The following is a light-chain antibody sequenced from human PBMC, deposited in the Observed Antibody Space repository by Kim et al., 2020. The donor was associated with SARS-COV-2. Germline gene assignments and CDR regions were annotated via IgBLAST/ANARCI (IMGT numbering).Light chain of an antibody. Sequence: ELTQPPSASGTPGQRVTISCSGSSSNIGSNTVNWYQQLPGTAPKLLIYSNNQRPSGVPDRFSGSKSGTSASLAISGLQSEDEADYYCAAWDDSLNGRGVFGGGTKVTVL. CDR2: SNN. J-gene: IGLJ2*01. CDR3: AAWDDSLNGRGV. CDR1: SSNIGSNT. V-gene: IGLV1-44*01.